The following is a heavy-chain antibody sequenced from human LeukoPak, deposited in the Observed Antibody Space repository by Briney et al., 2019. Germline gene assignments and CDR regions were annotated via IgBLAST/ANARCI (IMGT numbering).Heavy chain of an antibody. CDR3: VFDVPAAAFDI. Sequence: ASVKVSCKASGYTFTSYGISWVRQAPGQGLEWMGWISAYNGNTNHAQKLQGRVTMTTDTSTSTAYMELRSLRSDDTAVYYCVFDVPAAAFDIWGQGTMVTVSS. CDR1: GYTFTSYG. J-gene: IGHJ3*02. D-gene: IGHD2-2*01. CDR2: ISAYNGNT. V-gene: IGHV1-18*01.